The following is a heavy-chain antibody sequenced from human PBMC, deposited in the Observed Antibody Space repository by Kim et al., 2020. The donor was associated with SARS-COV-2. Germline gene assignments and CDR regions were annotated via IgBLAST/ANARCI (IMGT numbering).Heavy chain of an antibody. CDR2: ISISGSTI. D-gene: IGHD7-27*01. Sequence: GGSLRLSCAASGFTFSSYEMNWVRQAPGKGLEWVSYISISGSTIYYADSVKGRFTISRDNAKNSLYLQMNSLRAEDTAVYYCARAGVGMDVWGQGTTVTVSS. J-gene: IGHJ6*02. CDR1: GFTFSSYE. V-gene: IGHV3-48*03. CDR3: ARAGVGMDV.